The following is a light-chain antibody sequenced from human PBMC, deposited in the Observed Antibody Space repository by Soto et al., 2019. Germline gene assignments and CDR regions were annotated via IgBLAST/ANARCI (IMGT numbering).Light chain of an antibody. Sequence: DIQLTQSPFFLSASVGDRVTISCRASQAIYSYLAWYQQKPGKAPKLLIFGASKLQSGVPSRFSGSESGTEFTLTISSLQPEDFATYYCQQLNSHPRTFGQGTKLEIK. CDR3: QQLNSHPRT. V-gene: IGKV1-9*01. CDR2: GAS. J-gene: IGKJ2*01. CDR1: QAIYSY.